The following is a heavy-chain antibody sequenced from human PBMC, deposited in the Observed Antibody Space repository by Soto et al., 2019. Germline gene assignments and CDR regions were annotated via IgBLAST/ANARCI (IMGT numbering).Heavy chain of an antibody. J-gene: IGHJ4*02. V-gene: IGHV1-3*01. CDR1: GYTVTDYA. CDR2: ITPGNGKT. D-gene: IGHD6-19*01. CDR3: ARGHSGWYYLGDN. Sequence: QVHLVQSGAEVKKPGASVKVSCKASGYTVTDYAIYWVRQAPGQSLEWMGWITPGNGKTRYSEKFQGIVTLTCDTSATTDYMDLSSLRSEDTAVYYCARGHSGWYYLGDNWGQGTLVTVSS.